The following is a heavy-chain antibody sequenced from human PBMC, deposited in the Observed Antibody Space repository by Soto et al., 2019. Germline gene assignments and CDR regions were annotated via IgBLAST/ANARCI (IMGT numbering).Heavy chain of an antibody. CDR3: ARGIGGYDYYYYYGMDV. J-gene: IGHJ6*02. Sequence: SETLSLTCTVSGGSISSYYWSWIRQPPGKGLEWIGYIYYRGSTNYNPSLKSRVTISVATSKNQFSLKLSSVTAADTAVYYCARGIGGYDYYYYYGMDVWGQGTTVTVSS. D-gene: IGHD5-12*01. V-gene: IGHV4-59*01. CDR1: GGSISSYY. CDR2: IYYRGST.